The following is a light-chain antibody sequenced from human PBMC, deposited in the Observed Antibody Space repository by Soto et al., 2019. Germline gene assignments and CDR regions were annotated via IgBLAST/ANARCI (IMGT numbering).Light chain of an antibody. Sequence: QPVLTQPPSVSGAPGQRVTISCTGSRSNIGAGYDVHWYQQLPGTAPKLPIYGNSNRPSGVPDRFSGSKSGTSASLAITGLQAEDEADYYCQSYDSSLSGSVFGGGTKLTVL. CDR3: QSYDSSLSGSV. J-gene: IGLJ2*01. CDR2: GNS. CDR1: RSNIGAGYD. V-gene: IGLV1-40*01.